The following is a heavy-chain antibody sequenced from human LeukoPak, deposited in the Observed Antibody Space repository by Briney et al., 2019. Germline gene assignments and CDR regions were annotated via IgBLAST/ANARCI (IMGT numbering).Heavy chain of an antibody. V-gene: IGHV4-34*01. CDR1: GGSFSGYY. CDR3: ARGRWFSGYYYCFDY. Sequence: PSETLSLTCAVYGGSFSGYYWSWIRQPPGKGLEWIGSIYYSGSTYYNPSLKSRVTISVDTSKNQFSLKLSSVTAADTAVYYCARGRWFSGYYYCFDYWGQGTLVTVSS. J-gene: IGHJ4*02. CDR2: IYYSGST. D-gene: IGHD3-22*01.